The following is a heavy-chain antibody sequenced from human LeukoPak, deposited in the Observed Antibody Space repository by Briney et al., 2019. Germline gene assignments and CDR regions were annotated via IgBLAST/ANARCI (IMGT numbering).Heavy chain of an antibody. V-gene: IGHV3-7*03. Sequence: GASLSLSCAASGFTISSYWMSWVRQAPGKRLEWVANIKQDGSTKYYVDSVKGRFTSPRDNAKNSVDLQMNSLRAEDTAVYYCARKLGRTFDFWGQGTLVTVSS. D-gene: IGHD6-13*01. CDR3: ARKLGRTFDF. CDR2: IKQDGSTK. J-gene: IGHJ4*02. CDR1: GFTISSYW.